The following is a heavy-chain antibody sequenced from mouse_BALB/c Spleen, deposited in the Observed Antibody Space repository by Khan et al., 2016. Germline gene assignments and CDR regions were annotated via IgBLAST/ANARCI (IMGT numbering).Heavy chain of an antibody. CDR2: ISDGGSYT. V-gene: IGHV5-4*02. CDR3: AREGWLRGVAY. Sequence: VQLKESGGGLVKPGGSLKLSCAASGFTFSDYYMYWVRQPPEKRLEWVATISDGGSYTYYPDSVKGRFTITRDTAKNNLYLQMSCVTTEATALYCSAREGWLRGVAYWGQGTLVTVSA. D-gene: IGHD2-3*01. J-gene: IGHJ3*01. CDR1: GFTFSDYY.